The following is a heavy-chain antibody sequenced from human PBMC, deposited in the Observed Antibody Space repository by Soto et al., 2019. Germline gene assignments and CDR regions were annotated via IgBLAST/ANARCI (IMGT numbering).Heavy chain of an antibody. Sequence: PGGSLRLSCAASGFTFDDYAMHWARQAPGKGLEWVSGISWNSGSIGYADSVKGRFTISRDNAKNSLYLQMNSLRAEDTALYYCAKDNGPLVALLWFGEFDYWGQGTLVTVSS. J-gene: IGHJ4*02. V-gene: IGHV3-9*01. CDR1: GFTFDDYA. D-gene: IGHD3-10*01. CDR3: AKDNGPLVALLWFGEFDY. CDR2: ISWNSGSI.